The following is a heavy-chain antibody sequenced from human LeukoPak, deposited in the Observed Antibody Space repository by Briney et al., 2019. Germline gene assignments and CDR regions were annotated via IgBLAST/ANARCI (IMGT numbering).Heavy chain of an antibody. V-gene: IGHV1-46*01. CDR2: INPSGGST. CDR3: ARSGQWLAPFDY. Sequence: ASVKVSCKASGYTFTSYYMHWVRQAPGQGLEWMGIINPSGGSTSYAQKFRGRVTMTRDTSTSTVYMELSSLRSEDTAVYYCARSGQWLAPFDYWGQGTLVTVSS. CDR1: GYTFTSYY. D-gene: IGHD6-19*01. J-gene: IGHJ4*02.